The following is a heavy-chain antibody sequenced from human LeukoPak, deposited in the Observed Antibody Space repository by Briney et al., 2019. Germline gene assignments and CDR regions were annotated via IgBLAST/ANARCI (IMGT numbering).Heavy chain of an antibody. Sequence: SETLSLTCTVSGGSISSYYWSWIRQAPGKGLEWIGYIYYSGSTNYNPSLKSRVTISVDTSKNQFSLKLSSVTAADTAVYYCARGGDIVVVPAGGGWFDPWGQGTLVTVSS. J-gene: IGHJ5*02. CDR3: ARGGDIVVVPAGGGWFDP. V-gene: IGHV4-59*01. CDR2: IYYSGST. D-gene: IGHD2-2*01. CDR1: GGSISSYY.